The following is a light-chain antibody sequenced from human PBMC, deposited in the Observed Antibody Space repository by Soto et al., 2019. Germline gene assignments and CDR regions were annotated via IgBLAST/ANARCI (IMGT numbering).Light chain of an antibody. J-gene: IGLJ1*01. CDR1: SSDVGGYNY. CDR3: SSYISTGTGTVVV. CDR2: EVT. V-gene: IGLV2-14*03. Sequence: QSALTQPASVSGSPGQSITISCTGTSSDVGGYNYVSWYQQHPGKAPKLMIYEVTNRPSGVSNRFSGSKSGNTASLTISGLQPEVEADYYCSSYISTGTGTVVVFGTGTKLTVL.